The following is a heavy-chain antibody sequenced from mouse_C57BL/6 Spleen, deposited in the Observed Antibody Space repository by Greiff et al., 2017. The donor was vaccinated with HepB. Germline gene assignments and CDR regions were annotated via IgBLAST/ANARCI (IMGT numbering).Heavy chain of an antibody. V-gene: IGHV3-6*01. CDR3: ASYSNYDV. CDR1: GYSITSGYY. D-gene: IGHD2-5*01. CDR2: ISYDGSN. Sequence: EVKLQESGPGLVKPSQSLSLTCSVTGYSITSGYYWNWIRQFPGNKLEWMGYISYDGSNNYNPSLKNRISITRDTSKNQFFLKLNSVTTEDTATYYCASYSNYDVWGTGTTVTVSS. J-gene: IGHJ1*03.